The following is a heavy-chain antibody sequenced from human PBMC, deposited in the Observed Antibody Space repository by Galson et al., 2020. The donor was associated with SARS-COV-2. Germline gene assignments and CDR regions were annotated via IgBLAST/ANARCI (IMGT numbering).Heavy chain of an antibody. CDR2: ISSNGETS. Sequence: GESLKISCSASGFIFSDYAMHWVRQAPGKGLEYVSAISSNGETSFYADSLNGRFTMSRDNSRNMFYLQMTALRPEDTGFYYCLSYSSTRQNHWGQGTLVTVSS. J-gene: IGHJ5*02. CDR3: LSYSSTRQNH. CDR1: GFIFSDYA. D-gene: IGHD2-2*01. V-gene: IGHV3-64D*06.